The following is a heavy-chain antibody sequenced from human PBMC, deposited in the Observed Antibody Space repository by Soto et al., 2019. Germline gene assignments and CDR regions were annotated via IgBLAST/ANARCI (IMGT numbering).Heavy chain of an antibody. CDR3: ARDEAAAGIPLNYGMDV. Sequence: GASVKVSCKASGYTFTSYGISWVRQAPGQGLEWMGWISAYNGNTNYAQKLQGRVTMTTDTSTSTAYMELRSLRSDDTAVYYCARDEAAAGIPLNYGMDVWGQGTTVTVSS. V-gene: IGHV1-18*01. J-gene: IGHJ6*02. D-gene: IGHD6-13*01. CDR1: GYTFTSYG. CDR2: ISAYNGNT.